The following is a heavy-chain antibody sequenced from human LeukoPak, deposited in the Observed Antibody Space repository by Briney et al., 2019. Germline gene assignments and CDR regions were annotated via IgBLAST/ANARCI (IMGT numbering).Heavy chain of an antibody. D-gene: IGHD6-13*01. J-gene: IGHJ5*02. V-gene: IGHV3-49*03. CDR3: TRGEDSSSWDPPNWFDP. CDR1: GFTFGDYA. CDR2: IRSKAYGGTT. Sequence: GGSLRLSCTASGFTFGDYAMSWFRQAPGKGLEWVGFIRSKAYGGTTEYAASVKGRFTISRDDSKSIAYLQMNSLKTEDTAVYYCTRGEDSSSWDPPNWFDPWGQGTLVTVSS.